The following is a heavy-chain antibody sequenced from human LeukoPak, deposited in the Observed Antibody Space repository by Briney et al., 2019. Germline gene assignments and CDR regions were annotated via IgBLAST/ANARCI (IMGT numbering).Heavy chain of an antibody. CDR3: AKYCSGGNCYSGLY. CDR1: GFTFSRYA. D-gene: IGHD2-15*01. V-gene: IGHV3-33*06. CDR2: IWSDGGNP. Sequence: GGSLRLSCGASGFTFSRYAMHWVRQAPGKGLEWVAVIWSDGGNPYSADSVKGRFTISRDSSKNTLFLQMNSLRAEDTAVYYCAKYCSGGNCYSGLYWGQGTLVTVSS. J-gene: IGHJ4*02.